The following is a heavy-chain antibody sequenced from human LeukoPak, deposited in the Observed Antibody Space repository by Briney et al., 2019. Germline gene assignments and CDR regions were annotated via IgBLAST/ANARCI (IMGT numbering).Heavy chain of an antibody. CDR3: ARDKGMVRGVIGY. Sequence: PGGSPRLSCAASGFTFSSYSMNWVRQAPGKGLEWVSSISSSSSYIYYADSVKGRFTISRDNAKNSLYLQMNSLRAEDTAVYYCARDKGMVRGVIGYWGQGTLVTVSS. CDR1: GFTFSSYS. D-gene: IGHD3-10*01. J-gene: IGHJ4*02. CDR2: ISSSSSYI. V-gene: IGHV3-21*01.